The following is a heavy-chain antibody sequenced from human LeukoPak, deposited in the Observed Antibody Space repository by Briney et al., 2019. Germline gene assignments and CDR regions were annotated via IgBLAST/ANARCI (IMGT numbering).Heavy chain of an antibody. J-gene: IGHJ4*02. Sequence: ASVKVSCKASGYTFTSYGISWVRQAPGQGLEWMGWISAYNGNTNYAQKLQGRVTMTTDTSTSTAYMELSSLRSEDTAVYYCARDHSSSWYQALYYFDYWGQGTLVTVSS. CDR1: GYTFTSYG. CDR3: ARDHSSSWYQALYYFDY. D-gene: IGHD6-13*01. CDR2: ISAYNGNT. V-gene: IGHV1-18*01.